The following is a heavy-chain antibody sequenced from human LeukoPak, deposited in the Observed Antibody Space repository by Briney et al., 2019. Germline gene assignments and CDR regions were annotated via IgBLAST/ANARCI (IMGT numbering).Heavy chain of an antibody. CDR3: ARDQRWFGESHF. CDR2: ITGSGDNT. CDR1: GFTFSSSE. J-gene: IGHJ4*02. Sequence: GGSLRLSCAASGFTFSSSEMNWVRQAPGKGLEWASYITGSGDNTYYADSVKGRFTISRDNARNSVYLQMNSLRAEDTAVYYCARDQRWFGESHFWGQGTLVTLSS. V-gene: IGHV3-48*03. D-gene: IGHD3-10*01.